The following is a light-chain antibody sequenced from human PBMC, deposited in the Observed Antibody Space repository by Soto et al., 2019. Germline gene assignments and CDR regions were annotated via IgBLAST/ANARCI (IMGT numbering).Light chain of an antibody. Sequence: QSVLTQPPSASGTPGQRVTISCSGSTSNIGTNYVYWYHQLPGTAPKLLISRNNQRPSGVPDRFSGSKSGTSASLAISGLRSEDQGDYQGAAWDDSLSGNYVLGIGTKVT. J-gene: IGLJ1*01. V-gene: IGLV1-47*01. CDR1: TSNIGTNY. CDR2: RNN. CDR3: AAWDDSLSGNYV.